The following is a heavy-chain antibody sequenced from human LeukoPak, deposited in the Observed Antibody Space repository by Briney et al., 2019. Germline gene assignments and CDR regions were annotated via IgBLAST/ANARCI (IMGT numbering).Heavy chain of an antibody. CDR3: ASGSGSSLNYYYYGMDV. J-gene: IGHJ6*02. Sequence: PSETLSLTCTVSGGSISSYYWSWIRQHPGKGLEWIGYIYYSGSTYYNPSLKSRVTVSVDTSKNQFSLKLSSVTAADTAVYYCASGSGSSLNYYYYGMDVWGQGTTVTVSS. CDR2: IYYSGST. CDR1: GGSISSYY. V-gene: IGHV4-59*06. D-gene: IGHD3-10*01.